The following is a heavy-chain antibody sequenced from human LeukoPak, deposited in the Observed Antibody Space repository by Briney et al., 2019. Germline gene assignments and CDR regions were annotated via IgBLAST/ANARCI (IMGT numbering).Heavy chain of an antibody. J-gene: IGHJ6*03. CDR3: ARIRGSHYYYYYMDV. CDR2: TRYDGNYV. CDR1: GLNFSTYG. D-gene: IGHD1-26*01. Sequence: PGGSLRLSCEASGLNFSTYGMHWVRQAPGKGLEWVGFTRYDGNYVKYADSVKGRFTISRDNSKNTLYLQMNSLRAEDTAVYYCARIRGSHYYYYYMDVWGKGTTVTVSS. V-gene: IGHV3-30*02.